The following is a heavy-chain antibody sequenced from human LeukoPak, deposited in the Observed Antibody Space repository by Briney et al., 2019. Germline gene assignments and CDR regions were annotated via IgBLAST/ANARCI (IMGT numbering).Heavy chain of an antibody. D-gene: IGHD3-3*01. Sequence: ASVKVSCKASGYTFTGYYMHWVRQAPGQGLEWMGWINPNSGGTNYAQKFQGRVTMTRDTSISTAYMEPSRLRSDDTAVYYCAREDDFWSGYYIAAYWGQGTLVTVSS. V-gene: IGHV1-2*02. CDR3: AREDDFWSGYYIAAY. CDR2: INPNSGGT. J-gene: IGHJ4*02. CDR1: GYTFTGYY.